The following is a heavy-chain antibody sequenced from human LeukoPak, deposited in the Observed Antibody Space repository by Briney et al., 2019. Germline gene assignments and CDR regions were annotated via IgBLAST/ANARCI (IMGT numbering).Heavy chain of an antibody. V-gene: IGHV4-34*01. CDR1: GGSFSGYY. D-gene: IGHD2-15*01. CDR2: INHSGST. Sequence: PSETLSLTCAVYGGSFSGYYWSWIRQPPGKGLECIGEINHSGSTNYNPSLKSRVTISVDTSKNQFSLKLSSVTAADTAVYYCARGANFYYYGMDVWGQGTTVTVSS. J-gene: IGHJ6*02. CDR3: ARGANFYYYGMDV.